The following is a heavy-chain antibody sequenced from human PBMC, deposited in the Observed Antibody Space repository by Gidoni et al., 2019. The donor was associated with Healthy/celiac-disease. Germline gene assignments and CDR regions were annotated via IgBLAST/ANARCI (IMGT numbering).Heavy chain of an antibody. V-gene: IGHV4-34*01. CDR1: GGSFSVYY. J-gene: IGHJ2*01. CDR2: INHRGST. D-gene: IGHD2-2*01. CDR3: ARRTLVVVPAGYRYFDL. Sequence: QVPLQQWGAGLLKPSEPLSLTCAVYGGSFSVYYWSWIRQPPGKGLEWIGEINHRGSTNYNPYLKSRVTISVDTSKNQFSLKLSSVTAADTAVYYCARRTLVVVPAGYRYFDLWGRGTLVTVSS.